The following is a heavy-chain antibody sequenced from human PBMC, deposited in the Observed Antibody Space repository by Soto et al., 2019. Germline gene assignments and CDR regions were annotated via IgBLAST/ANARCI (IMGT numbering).Heavy chain of an antibody. V-gene: IGHV4-30-4*08. CDR1: GGSISSSSYY. J-gene: IGHJ5*02. CDR3: ARSITIFGARLNLNSWFDP. D-gene: IGHD3-3*01. CDR2: IYYSGSI. Sequence: PSETLSLTCTVSGGSISSSSYYWGWIRQPPGKGLEWSGYIYYSGSIYYNPSLKSRVTISVDTSKNQFSLKLSSVTAADTAVYYCARSITIFGARLNLNSWFDPWGQGTLVTVSS.